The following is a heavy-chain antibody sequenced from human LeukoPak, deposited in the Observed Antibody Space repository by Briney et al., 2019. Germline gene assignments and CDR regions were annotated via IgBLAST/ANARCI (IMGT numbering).Heavy chain of an antibody. CDR3: TRGRRHWYFDL. V-gene: IGHV3-49*04. CDR2: IRSKAYGGTT. Sequence: PGGSLRLFCTASGFTFGDYAMSWVRQAPGKGVEWVGFIRSKAYGGTTEYAASVKGRFTISRDDSKSIAYLQMNSLKTEDTAVYYCTRGRRHWYFDLWGRGTLVTVSS. CDR1: GFTFGDYA. J-gene: IGHJ2*01.